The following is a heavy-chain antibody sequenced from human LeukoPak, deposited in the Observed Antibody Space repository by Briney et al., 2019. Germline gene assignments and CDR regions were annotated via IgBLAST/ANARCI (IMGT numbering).Heavy chain of an antibody. D-gene: IGHD3-22*01. Sequence: GGSLRLSCAASGFTFSSYAMSWVRQAPGKGLEWVSSFGTRSTSVYHAGSVKGRFAISGDNAKNSLYLQMNSLRAEDTALYYCAREVSEGFDFWGQGTLVTVSS. V-gene: IGHV3-21*01. CDR1: GFTFSSYA. CDR3: AREVSEGFDF. J-gene: IGHJ4*02. CDR2: FGTRSTSV.